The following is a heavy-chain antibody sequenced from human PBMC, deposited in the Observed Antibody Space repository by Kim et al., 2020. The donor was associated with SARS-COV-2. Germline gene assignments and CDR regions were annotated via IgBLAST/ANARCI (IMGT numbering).Heavy chain of an antibody. V-gene: IGHV4-34*01. J-gene: IGHJ6*03. CDR3: ARSMSSSSMYYYMDV. Sequence: SLKSRVTISGDTTKNQFSLKLGSVTAADTAVYYCARSMSSSSMYYYMDVWGKGTTVTVSS. D-gene: IGHD6-6*01.